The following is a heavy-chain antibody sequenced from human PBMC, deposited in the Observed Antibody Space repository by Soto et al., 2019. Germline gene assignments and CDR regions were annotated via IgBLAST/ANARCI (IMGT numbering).Heavy chain of an antibody. Sequence: PGGSLRLSCTGSGFTFSAYNINWVRQAPGKGLEWVSSITVGSSHIYQPNSMKGRFTISRDDAKNPVYLQIDSLRDEDTALYYCSRSPEVGVRGAYWGQGTLVTVSS. V-gene: IGHV3-21*01. CDR1: GFTFSAYN. CDR3: SRSPEVGVRGAY. D-gene: IGHD3-16*01. J-gene: IGHJ4*02. CDR2: ITVGSSHI.